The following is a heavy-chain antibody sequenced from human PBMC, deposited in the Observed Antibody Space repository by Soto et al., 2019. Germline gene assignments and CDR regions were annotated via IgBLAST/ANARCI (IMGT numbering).Heavy chain of an antibody. CDR2: IIPIFGTA. J-gene: IGHJ3*02. CDR1: GGTFSSYA. Sequence: QVQLVQSGAEVKKPGSSVKVSCQASGGTFSSYAISWVRQAAGQGLEWMGGIIPIFGTANYAQKFQCRVTITADESTSTAYMELSSLRSEYTAVYYCARGEVVAVARGAFDIWGQGTMVTVSS. CDR3: ARGEVVAVARGAFDI. V-gene: IGHV1-69*12. D-gene: IGHD6-19*01.